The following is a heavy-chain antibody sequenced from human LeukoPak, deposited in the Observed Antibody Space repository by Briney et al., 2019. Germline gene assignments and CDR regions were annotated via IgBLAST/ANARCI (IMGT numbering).Heavy chain of an antibody. CDR3: ARTAGYSSGWSHYYYYGMDV. D-gene: IGHD6-19*01. J-gene: IGHJ6*02. V-gene: IGHV3-23*01. CDR2: ISGSGGST. Sequence: GGSLRLSCAASGFTFSSYAMSWVRQAPGKGLEWVSAISGSGGSTYYADSVKGRFTISRDNSKNTLYLQMNSLRAEDTAVYYCARTAGYSSGWSHYYYYGMDVWGQGTTVTVSS. CDR1: GFTFSSYA.